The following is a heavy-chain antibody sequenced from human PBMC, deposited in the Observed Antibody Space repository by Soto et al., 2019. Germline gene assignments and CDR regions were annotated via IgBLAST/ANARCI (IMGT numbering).Heavy chain of an antibody. Sequence: EVQLLESGGGLVQPGGSLRLSCAASGFTFSSYAMSWVRQAPGKGLEWVSAISGSGGSTYYADSVKGRFTISRDNSMNTLFLQMNSLRPEETAVYYCAKDGELGSFDIWGQGTMVTVSS. CDR3: AKDGELGSFDI. CDR1: GFTFSSYA. J-gene: IGHJ3*02. V-gene: IGHV3-23*01. D-gene: IGHD1-26*01. CDR2: ISGSGGST.